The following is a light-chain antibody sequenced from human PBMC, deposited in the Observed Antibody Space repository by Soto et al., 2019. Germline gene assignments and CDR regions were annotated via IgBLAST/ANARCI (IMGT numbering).Light chain of an antibody. CDR3: QVWDSSSDRPV. CDR2: YVS. Sequence: SYELTQTPSLSVAPEKTASITCGGDNIGSQSVHWYQHKPGQAPILAMRYVSDRPPGIPERFSGSNSGNTATLTISRVEAGDEADYYCQVWDSSSDRPVFGGGTKLTVL. CDR1: NIGSQS. V-gene: IGLV3-21*04. J-gene: IGLJ3*02.